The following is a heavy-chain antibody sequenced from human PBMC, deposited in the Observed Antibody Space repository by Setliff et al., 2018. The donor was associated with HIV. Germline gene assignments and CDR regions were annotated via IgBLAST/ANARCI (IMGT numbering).Heavy chain of an antibody. Sequence: GASVKVSCKISGYTFTDFWIHWVRQAPGQGLESMGWIDPDKGDTGYAHNFQGRVIMTRDTSTSTVYMELGRLRSDDTAVYYWARPPLGGSYYYMDVWGKGTTVTVS. CDR1: GYTFTDFW. CDR3: ARPPLGGSYYYMDV. CDR2: IDPDKGDT. J-gene: IGHJ6*03. D-gene: IGHD3-16*01. V-gene: IGHV1-2*02.